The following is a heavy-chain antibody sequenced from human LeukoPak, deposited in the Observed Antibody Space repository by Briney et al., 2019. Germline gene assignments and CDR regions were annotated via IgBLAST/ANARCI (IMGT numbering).Heavy chain of an antibody. D-gene: IGHD3-3*01. CDR1: GFTFSSYA. CDR2: ISGSGGST. J-gene: IGHJ4*02. Sequence: GGSLRLSXAASGFTFSSYAMSWVRQAPGKGLEWVSAISGSGGSTYYADSVKGRFTISRDNSKNTLYLQMNSLRAEDTAVYYCAKGPYYDFWSGYYIDYWGQGTLVTVSS. CDR3: AKGPYYDFWSGYYIDY. V-gene: IGHV3-23*01.